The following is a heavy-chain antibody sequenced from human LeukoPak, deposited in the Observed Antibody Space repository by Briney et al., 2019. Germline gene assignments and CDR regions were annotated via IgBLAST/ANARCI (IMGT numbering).Heavy chain of an antibody. V-gene: IGHV4-39*01. CDR2: IYYSGST. CDR1: GGSISSSSYY. CDR3: AAWHGSSSWYYYYGMDV. Sequence: PETLSLTCTVSGGSISSSSYYWGWIRQPPGKGLEWIGSIYYSGSTYYNPSLKSRVTISVDTSKNQFSLKLSSVTAADTAVYYCAAWHGSSSWYYYYGMDVWGQGTTVTVSS. J-gene: IGHJ6*02. D-gene: IGHD6-13*01.